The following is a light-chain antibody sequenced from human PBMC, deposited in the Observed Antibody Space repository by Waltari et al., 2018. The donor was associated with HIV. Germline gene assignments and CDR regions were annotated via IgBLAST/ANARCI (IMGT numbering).Light chain of an antibody. Sequence: SVLTPSPSASGTPGQRVTISCSGSSSNIGSHYVFWYQQLPGTAPKLLMHRNHQRPSGVPDRFSDSTSGTSASLAISGLRSEDEADYYCATWDDSLSGVLFGGGTKLTVL. V-gene: IGLV1-47*01. CDR3: ATWDDSLSGVL. J-gene: IGLJ2*01. CDR2: RNH. CDR1: SSNIGSHY.